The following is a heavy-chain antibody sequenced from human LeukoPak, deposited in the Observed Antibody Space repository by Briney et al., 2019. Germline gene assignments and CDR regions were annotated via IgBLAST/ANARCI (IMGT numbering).Heavy chain of an antibody. CDR3: ARSRSYSDYPPDY. J-gene: IGHJ4*02. V-gene: IGHV4-30-4*01. CDR1: GGSISSGDYY. Sequence: PSQTLSLTCTVSGGSISSGDYYWSWIRQPPGKGLEWIGYIYYSGSTYYNPSLKSRVTISVDTSKNQFSLKLSSVTAADTAVYYCARSRSYSDYPPDYWGQGTLVTVSS. D-gene: IGHD4-11*01. CDR2: IYYSGST.